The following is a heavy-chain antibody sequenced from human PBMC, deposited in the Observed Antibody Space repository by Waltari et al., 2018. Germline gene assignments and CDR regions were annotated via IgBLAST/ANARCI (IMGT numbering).Heavy chain of an antibody. V-gene: IGHV3-15*01. D-gene: IGHD3-3*01. Sequence: EVQLVESGGGLVKPGGSLRLSCAASGFTFSNAWMSWVRQAPGKGLEWVGRIKSKTDGGTTDYAAPVKGRFTISRDDSKNTLYLQMNSLKTEDTAVYYCTTDLYYDFGVEPYWGQGTLVTVSS. J-gene: IGHJ4*02. CDR3: TTDLYYDFGVEPY. CDR1: GFTFSNAW. CDR2: IKSKTDGGTT.